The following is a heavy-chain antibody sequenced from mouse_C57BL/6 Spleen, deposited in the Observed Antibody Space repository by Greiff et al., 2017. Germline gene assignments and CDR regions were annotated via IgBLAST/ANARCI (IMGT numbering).Heavy chain of an antibody. CDR1: GYTFTSYW. CDR3: AREVGTTRFAY. D-gene: IGHD1-1*01. Sequence: QVQLQQPGAELVKPGASVKLSCKASGYTFTSYWMHWVKQRPGQGLEWIGMIHPNSGSTNYNEKFKSKATLTVDKSSSTAYMQLSSLTSEDSAVYYCAREVGTTRFAYWGQGTLVSVSA. V-gene: IGHV1-64*01. CDR2: IHPNSGST. J-gene: IGHJ3*01.